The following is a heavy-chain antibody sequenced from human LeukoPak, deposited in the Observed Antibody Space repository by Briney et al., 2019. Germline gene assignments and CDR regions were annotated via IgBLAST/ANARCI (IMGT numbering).Heavy chain of an antibody. J-gene: IGHJ4*02. CDR2: INPSGGGT. Sequence: ASVKVSCKASGYTFTSYYMHWVRQAPGQGLEWMGIINPSGGGTSYAQKFQGRVTMTRDTSTSTVYMELSSLRSENTAVYYCARVDTAMANPYYFDYWGQGTLVTVSS. V-gene: IGHV1-46*01. CDR3: ARVDTAMANPYYFDY. D-gene: IGHD5-18*01. CDR1: GYTFTSYY.